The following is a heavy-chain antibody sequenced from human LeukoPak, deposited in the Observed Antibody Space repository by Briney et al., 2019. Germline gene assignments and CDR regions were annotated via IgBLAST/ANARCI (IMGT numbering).Heavy chain of an antibody. V-gene: IGHV1-18*01. Sequence: ASVKVSCKASGYAFTSYGISWVRQAPGQGLEWMGWISGYNGHTNYAEKLQGRVTMTTDTSTSTAYMELSRLRSDDTAVYYCARDRDQSGSYYDYWGQGTLVTVSS. CDR3: ARDRDQSGSYYDY. CDR1: GYAFTSYG. CDR2: ISGYNGHT. D-gene: IGHD1-26*01. J-gene: IGHJ4*02.